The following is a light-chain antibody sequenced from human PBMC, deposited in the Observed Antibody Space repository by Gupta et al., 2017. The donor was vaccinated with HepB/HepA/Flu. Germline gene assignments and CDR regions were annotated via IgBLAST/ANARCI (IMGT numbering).Light chain of an antibody. V-gene: IGKV3-20*01. CDR1: QSVRSSY. J-gene: IGKJ5*01. Sequence: EIVLTQSPGTLSLSPGERATLSCRASQSVRSSYLAWYQQKPGQAPRLLIYGASSRATGIPDRFSGSGSGTDFTLTISRLDPEDFAVYYCQQDGSSPITFGQGTLLEIK. CDR2: GAS. CDR3: QQDGSSPIT.